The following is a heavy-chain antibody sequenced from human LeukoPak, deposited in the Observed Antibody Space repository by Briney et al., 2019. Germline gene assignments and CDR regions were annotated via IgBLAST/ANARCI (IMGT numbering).Heavy chain of an antibody. V-gene: IGHV4-34*01. CDR2: INHSGST. CDR1: GGSFSGYY. J-gene: IGHJ4*02. CDR3: ARLVRFYCSSNSCYEGYSDY. Sequence: SETLSLTCAVYGGSFSGYYWSWIRQPPGKGLEWIGEINHSGSTNYNPSLKSRVTISVDTSKNQFSLKLSSVTAADTAVYYCARLVRFYCSSNSCYEGYSDYWGQGTLVTVSS. D-gene: IGHD2-2*01.